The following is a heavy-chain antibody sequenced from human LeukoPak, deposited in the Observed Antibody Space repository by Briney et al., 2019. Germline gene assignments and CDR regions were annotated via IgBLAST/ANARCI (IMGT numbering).Heavy chain of an antibody. D-gene: IGHD2-21*01. Sequence: GGSLRLSCAASGFIFSNAWMSWVRQAPGKGLEWVGRIKTKSDGGTTDYAAPGKGRFTISRDDSKKMIYLHMNSLKTEDTAVYYCTTESRFRLILDYWGQGALVTVSS. CDR3: TTESRFRLILDY. CDR2: IKTKSDGGTT. V-gene: IGHV3-15*01. CDR1: GFIFSNAW. J-gene: IGHJ4*02.